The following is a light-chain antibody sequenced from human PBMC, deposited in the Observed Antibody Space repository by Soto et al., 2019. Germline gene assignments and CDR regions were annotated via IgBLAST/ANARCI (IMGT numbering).Light chain of an antibody. V-gene: IGKV3-15*01. CDR2: GAS. CDR3: QQYNNWPWT. CDR1: QSVATN. J-gene: IGKJ1*01. Sequence: EIVMTQSPATLSVSPWERATLSCRASQSVATNLAWYQQKPGQPPRLLIYGASTRATGTPARFSGSGSGTEFTLTISSLQSVDFAVYSCQQYNNWPWTFGQGTKVDIK.